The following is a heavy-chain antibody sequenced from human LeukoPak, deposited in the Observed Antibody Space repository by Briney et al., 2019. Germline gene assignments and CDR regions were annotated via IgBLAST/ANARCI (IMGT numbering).Heavy chain of an antibody. CDR3: ASGDTSMVWDY. CDR1: GFTSSAST. CDR2: ISSSSSYI. J-gene: IGHJ4*02. Sequence: GGSLRLSCAASGFTSSASTMNWVRQAPGKGLEWVSSISSSSSYIYYADSLKGRFTISRDNAKNSLYLRMNSLRAEDTAVYYCASGDTSMVWDYWGQGALVTVST. V-gene: IGHV3-21*01. D-gene: IGHD5-18*01.